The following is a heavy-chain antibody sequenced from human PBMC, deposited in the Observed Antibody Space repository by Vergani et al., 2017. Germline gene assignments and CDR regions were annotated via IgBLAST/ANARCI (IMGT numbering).Heavy chain of an antibody. CDR3: ARDQTYYDSSGYYGMDV. V-gene: IGHV4-59*01. CDR2: IYYSGST. J-gene: IGHJ6*02. D-gene: IGHD3-22*01. Sequence: QVQLQESGPGLVKPSETLSLTCTVSGGSISSYYWSWIRQPPGKGLEWIGYIYYSGSTNYNPSLKSRVTISVDTSKNQFSLKLSSVTAADTAVYYCARDQTYYDSSGYYGMDVWGQGTTVTVSS. CDR1: GGSISSYY.